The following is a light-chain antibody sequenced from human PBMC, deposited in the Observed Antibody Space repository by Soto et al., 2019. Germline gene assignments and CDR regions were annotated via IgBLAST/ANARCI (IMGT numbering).Light chain of an antibody. J-gene: IGKJ1*01. V-gene: IGKV1-5*01. CDR2: DAS. CDR1: QTITNW. Sequence: DIQMTQSPSILSASVGDRVTITCRSSQTITNWLAWYQQKPGKAPRLLIYDASSLESWVPSRFSGSGSGTEFTLTISSLQSEDFATYYCQQYKSFWTFGQGTRVEMK. CDR3: QQYKSFWT.